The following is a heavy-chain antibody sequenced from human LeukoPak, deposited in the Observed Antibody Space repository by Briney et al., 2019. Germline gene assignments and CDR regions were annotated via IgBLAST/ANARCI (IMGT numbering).Heavy chain of an antibody. Sequence: GESLKISCKGSGYSFTSYWIGWVRQMPGKGLEWMGIIYPGDSDTRYSPSFQGQVTISADKSISTAYLQWNSLKASDTAMYYCARPARGSYCGQYFDYWGQGTLVTVSS. CDR2: IYPGDSDT. CDR3: ARPARGSYCGQYFDY. D-gene: IGHD1-26*01. J-gene: IGHJ4*02. V-gene: IGHV5-51*01. CDR1: GYSFTSYW.